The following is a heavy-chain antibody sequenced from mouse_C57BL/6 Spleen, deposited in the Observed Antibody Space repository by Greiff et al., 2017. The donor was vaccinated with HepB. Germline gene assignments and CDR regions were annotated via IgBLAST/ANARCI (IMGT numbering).Heavy chain of an antibody. CDR1: GFTFSDYY. CDR3: ARGGESTMGLDY. Sequence: EVMLVESGGGLVQPGGSLKLSCAASGFTFSDYYMYWVRQTPEKRLEWVAYISNGGGSTYYPDTVKGRFTISRDNAKNTLYLQMSRLKSEDTAMYYCARGGESTMGLDYWGQGTTLTVSS. D-gene: IGHD2-1*01. V-gene: IGHV5-12*01. J-gene: IGHJ2*01. CDR2: ISNGGGST.